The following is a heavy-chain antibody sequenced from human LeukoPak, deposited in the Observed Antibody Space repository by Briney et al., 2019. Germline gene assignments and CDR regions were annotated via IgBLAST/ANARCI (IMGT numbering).Heavy chain of an antibody. CDR2: ISGSGGST. CDR1: GFTFSSYA. D-gene: IGHD3-3*01. CDR3: AKDLEITIFGVPPPLFDY. J-gene: IGHJ4*02. V-gene: IGHV3-23*01. Sequence: GGSLRLSCAASGFTFSSYAMSWVRQAPGKGLEWVSVISGSGGSTYYADSVKGRFTISRDNSKNTLYLQMNSLRAEDTAVYYCAKDLEITIFGVPPPLFDYWGQGTLVTVSS.